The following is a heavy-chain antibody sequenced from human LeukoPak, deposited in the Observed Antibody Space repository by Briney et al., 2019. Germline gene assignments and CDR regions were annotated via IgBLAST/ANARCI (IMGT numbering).Heavy chain of an antibody. Sequence: SETLSLTCTVSGGSISSHYWSWIRQPPGKGLEWIGYIYYSGSTNYNPSLKSRVTISVDTSKNQFSLKLSSVTAADTAVYYCARVSGYCSGGSCYSWFDPWGQGTLVTVSS. V-gene: IGHV4-59*11. D-gene: IGHD2-15*01. CDR1: GGSISSHY. J-gene: IGHJ5*02. CDR3: ARVSGYCSGGSCYSWFDP. CDR2: IYYSGST.